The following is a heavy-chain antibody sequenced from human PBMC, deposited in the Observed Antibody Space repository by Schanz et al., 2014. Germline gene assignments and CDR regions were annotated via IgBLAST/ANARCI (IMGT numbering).Heavy chain of an antibody. CDR2: ISGSGAST. CDR3: AKGRFGELSAFDI. V-gene: IGHV3-23*04. D-gene: IGHD3-10*01. CDR1: GFSVGNKY. Sequence: EVQLVESGGGLVQPGGSLRLSCAASGFSVGNKYMNWVRQAPGKGLEWVSGISGSGASTYYADSVKGRFTISRDNSKNTLYLQMNSLRAEDTAVYYCAKGRFGELSAFDIWGQGTMVTVSS. J-gene: IGHJ3*02.